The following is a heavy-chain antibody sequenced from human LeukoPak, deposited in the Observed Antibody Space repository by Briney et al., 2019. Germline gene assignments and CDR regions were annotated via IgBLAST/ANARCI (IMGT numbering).Heavy chain of an antibody. Sequence: PAGSLRLSCAASGFTFSDHAMHWVRQAPGKGLEWVSAVGIAADTFYPGSVKGRFTISRENAKNSLYLQMNSLRVEDTAVYYCVRQKKSHGNFDYWGQGTLVTVSS. CDR2: VGIAADT. J-gene: IGHJ4*02. D-gene: IGHD1-26*01. CDR3: VRQKKSHGNFDY. CDR1: GFTFSDHA. V-gene: IGHV3-13*01.